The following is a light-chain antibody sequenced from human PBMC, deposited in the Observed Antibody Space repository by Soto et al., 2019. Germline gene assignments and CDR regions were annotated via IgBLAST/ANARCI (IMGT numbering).Light chain of an antibody. J-gene: IGLJ1*01. Sequence: QSVLSHPLSVSWSPGQPVTISCTGTSSDVGGYNCVSWYQQHPVKAPQLIIYDVTQRPSGVPDRFSGSKSGNTASLSISGLQAEDQADYYCCSHSASSNFVFGTGTKVTVL. V-gene: IGLV2-11*01. CDR3: CSHSASSNFV. CDR1: SSDVGGYNC. CDR2: DVT.